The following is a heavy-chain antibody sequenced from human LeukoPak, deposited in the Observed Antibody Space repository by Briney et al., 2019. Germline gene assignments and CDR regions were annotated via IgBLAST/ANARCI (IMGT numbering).Heavy chain of an antibody. CDR2: IYYSGST. D-gene: IGHD6-25*01. CDR3: ARGEKGFGGYGPYYYMDV. CDR1: GGSISSSSYY. J-gene: IGHJ6*03. V-gene: IGHV4-39*07. Sequence: SETLSLTCTVSGGSISSSSYYWGWIRQPPGKGLEWIGSIYYSGSTYYNPSLKSRVTISVDTSKNQFSLKLSSVTAADTAVYYCARGEKGFGGYGPYYYMDVWGKGTTVTVSS.